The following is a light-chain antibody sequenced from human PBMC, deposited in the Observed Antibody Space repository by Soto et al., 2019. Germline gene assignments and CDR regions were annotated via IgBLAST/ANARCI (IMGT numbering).Light chain of an antibody. V-gene: IGKV3-15*01. CDR3: QQYNNWPPGT. J-gene: IGKJ1*01. CDR2: GAS. Sequence: EIVMTQSPATLSVSPGERATLSCRASQSVSSNLAWYQQKPGQAPSLLIYGASTRATGIPARFSGSGSGTELTLTISTLQSEVFAVYYCQQYNNWPPGTFGQGTKVEIK. CDR1: QSVSSN.